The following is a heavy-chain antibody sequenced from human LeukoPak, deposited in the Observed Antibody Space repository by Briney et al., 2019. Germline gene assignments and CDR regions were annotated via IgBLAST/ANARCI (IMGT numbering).Heavy chain of an antibody. CDR1: GFTFSSYS. D-gene: IGHD2-15*01. CDR3: ARPGDYCSGGSCYPFNPFDY. Sequence: PGGSLRLSCAASGFTFSSYSMNWVRQAPGKGLEWVSYISSSSSTIYYADSVQGRFTISRDNAKNSLYLQMNSLRAEDTAVYYCARPGDYCSGGSCYPFNPFDYWGQGTLVTVSS. J-gene: IGHJ4*02. CDR2: ISSSSSTI. V-gene: IGHV3-48*04.